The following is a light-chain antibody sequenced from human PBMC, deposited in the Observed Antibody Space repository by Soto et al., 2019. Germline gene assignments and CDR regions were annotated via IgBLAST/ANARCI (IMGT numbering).Light chain of an antibody. CDR2: AAS. J-gene: IGKJ1*01. Sequence: DIQMTQSPSSLSASVGDRVTITCRTSQGIINNLAWYQQKPGKVPKLLIYAASTLQSGVPSRFSGSGSGTDFTHTISSLQPEDVATYYCQKYNRAPQTFGPGTKVEIK. CDR3: QKYNRAPQT. CDR1: QGIINN. V-gene: IGKV1-27*01.